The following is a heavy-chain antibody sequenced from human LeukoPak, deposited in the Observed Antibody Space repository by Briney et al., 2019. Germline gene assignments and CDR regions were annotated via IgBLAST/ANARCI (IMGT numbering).Heavy chain of an antibody. CDR1: GGSISSYY. CDR2: IYYSGNT. CDR3: AGSSTSGGYYFDY. J-gene: IGHJ4*02. D-gene: IGHD2-2*01. Sequence: PSETLSLTCTVSGGSISSYYWSWIRHPPGKGLARTGYIYYSGNTNYNPSPKSRVTISVDTSRNQFSLKLSSVTAADTAVYYCAGSSTSGGYYFDYWGQGTLVTVSS. V-gene: IGHV4-59*01.